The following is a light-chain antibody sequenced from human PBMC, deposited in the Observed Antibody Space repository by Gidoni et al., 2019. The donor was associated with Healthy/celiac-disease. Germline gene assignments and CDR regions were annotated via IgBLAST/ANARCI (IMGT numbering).Light chain of an antibody. CDR3: QQRSNWPLLT. V-gene: IGKV3-11*01. CDR1: QSVSSY. J-gene: IGKJ4*01. Sequence: EIVLTQSPATLSLSPGERATLSCRASQSVSSYLAWYQQKPGQAPRLLIYDASNRATGSPARFSGSGSGTDCTLIISSLEPEDFAVYYCQQRSNWPLLTFGGGTKVEIK. CDR2: DAS.